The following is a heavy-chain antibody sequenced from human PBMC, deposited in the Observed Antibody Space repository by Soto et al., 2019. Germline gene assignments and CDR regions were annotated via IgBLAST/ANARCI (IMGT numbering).Heavy chain of an antibody. CDR3: ASPVATVYYYYGMDV. Sequence: QVQLVQSGAEVKKPGSSVKVSCQASGGTFSSYAITWVRQAPGQGLEWMGGIIPIFGTADYAQKFQGRVTITADESTSTAYMELSSLRSEDTAVYYCASPVATVYYYYGMDVWGQGTTVTVSS. D-gene: IGHD2-21*02. CDR1: GGTFSSYA. J-gene: IGHJ6*02. CDR2: IIPIFGTA. V-gene: IGHV1-69*12.